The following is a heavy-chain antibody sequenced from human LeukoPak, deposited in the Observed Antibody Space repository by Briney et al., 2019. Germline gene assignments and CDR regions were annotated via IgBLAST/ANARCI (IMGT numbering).Heavy chain of an antibody. CDR2: IGHAGDT. CDR3: AALGDSIY. J-gene: IGHJ4*02. CDR1: GFAFSSCD. V-gene: IGHV3-13*01. D-gene: IGHD1-26*01. Sequence: GVSLRLSCAASGFAFSSCDMHWVRQVSGKGLEWVSAIGHAGDTYYADSVKGRFTISREDAKNYFFLQMDSLRAGDTAVYFCAALGDSIYWGQGTLVTVSS.